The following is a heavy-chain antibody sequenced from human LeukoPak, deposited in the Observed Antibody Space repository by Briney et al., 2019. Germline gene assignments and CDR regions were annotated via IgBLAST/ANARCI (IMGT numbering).Heavy chain of an antibody. CDR3: ARFTMRASTYSYWFDP. CDR2: INAGNGNT. V-gene: IGHV1-3*01. CDR1: GYSFSNYG. D-gene: IGHD3-22*01. Sequence: AASVKVSCKASGYSFSNYGILWVRQAPGQRPEWMGWINAGNGNTKYSQKFQGRVTIIRDTSASTAYMELSSLRSEDTAVYYCARFTMRASTYSYWFDPWGQGTLVTVSS. J-gene: IGHJ5*02.